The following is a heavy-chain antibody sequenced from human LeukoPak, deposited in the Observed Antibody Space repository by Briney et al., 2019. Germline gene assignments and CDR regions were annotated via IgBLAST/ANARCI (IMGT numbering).Heavy chain of an antibody. Sequence: GGALQISCKGSGCSFTTYWIGWGRQMPGKGLEGMGIIYPGDSDTRYSPSFQGQLTISAHHPFSTASLQWSSLNASDTAMYYCARHETGPYFDYWGQGTLVTVSS. V-gene: IGHV5-51*01. J-gene: IGHJ4*02. CDR1: GCSFTTYW. CDR2: IYPGDSDT. D-gene: IGHD3-9*01. CDR3: ARHETGPYFDY.